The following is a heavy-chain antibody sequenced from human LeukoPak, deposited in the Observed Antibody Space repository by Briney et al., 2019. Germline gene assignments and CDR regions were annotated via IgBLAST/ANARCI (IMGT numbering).Heavy chain of an antibody. J-gene: IGHJ4*02. Sequence: LIGTIYSSGSTYYNPSLASRVTISVDTSKNHFSLKLSSVTAADTAVYYCSRGLVGSYFDYWGQGTLVTVSS. CDR2: IYSSGST. D-gene: IGHD3-10*01. V-gene: IGHV4-39*02. CDR3: SRGLVGSYFDY.